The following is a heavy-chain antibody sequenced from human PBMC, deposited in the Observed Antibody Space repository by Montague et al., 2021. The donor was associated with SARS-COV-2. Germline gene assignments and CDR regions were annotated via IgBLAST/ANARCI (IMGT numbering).Heavy chain of an antibody. CDR3: ARVGRQQMVRLSGMDV. J-gene: IGHJ6*02. V-gene: IGHV4-39*07. CDR1: GGSISSSGYY. Sequence: SETLSLTCTVSGGSISSSGYYWGWIRQPPGKGLEWIGSIYYSGSTYYNPSLKSRVTISVDTSKNQFSLKLSSVTAADTAVYYCARVGRQQMVRLSGMDVWGQGTRVTVSS. CDR2: IYYSGST. D-gene: IGHD6-13*01.